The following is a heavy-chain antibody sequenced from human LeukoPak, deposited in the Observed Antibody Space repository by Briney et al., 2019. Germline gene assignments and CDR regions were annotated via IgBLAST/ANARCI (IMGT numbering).Heavy chain of an antibody. J-gene: IGHJ3*02. CDR1: GFTVSSNY. Sequence: PGGSLRLSCAASGFTVSSNYMSWVRQAPGKGLEWVSVIYSGGSTYYADSVKGRFTISRDNSKNTLYLQMNSLRAEDTAVYYCAKDGDYDILTGYFHAAFDIWGQGTMVTVSS. D-gene: IGHD3-9*01. CDR3: AKDGDYDILTGYFHAAFDI. CDR2: IYSGGST. V-gene: IGHV3-66*01.